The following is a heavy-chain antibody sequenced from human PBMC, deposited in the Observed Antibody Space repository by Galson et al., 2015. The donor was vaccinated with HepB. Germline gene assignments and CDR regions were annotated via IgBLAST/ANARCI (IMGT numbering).Heavy chain of an antibody. J-gene: IGHJ4*02. D-gene: IGHD1-14*01. Sequence: SLRLSCAASGFTVSSNYMSWVRQAPGKGLEWVSVIYSGGSTYYADSVKGRFTISRDNSKNTLYLQMNSLRAEDTAVYYCARASKPYYFDYWGQGTLVTVSS. CDR1: GFTVSSNY. V-gene: IGHV3-53*01. CDR2: IYSGGST. CDR3: ARASKPYYFDY.